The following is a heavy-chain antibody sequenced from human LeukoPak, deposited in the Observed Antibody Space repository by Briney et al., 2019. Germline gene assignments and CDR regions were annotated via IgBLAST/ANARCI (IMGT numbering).Heavy chain of an antibody. CDR2: TIPLFGTP. V-gene: IGHV1-69*06. Sequence: SVKVSCKASGGTFGSYTISWVRQAPGQGLEWMGGTIPLFGTPDYAQKFQDRLTITADKSTSTAYMELSSLRSEDTAVYYCASATLRCSGGSCYEMDVWGKGTTVTVSS. CDR3: ASATLRCSGGSCYEMDV. CDR1: GGTFGSYT. D-gene: IGHD2-15*01. J-gene: IGHJ6*04.